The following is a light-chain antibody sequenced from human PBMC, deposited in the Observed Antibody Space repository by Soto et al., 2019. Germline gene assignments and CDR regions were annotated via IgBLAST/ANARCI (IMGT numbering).Light chain of an antibody. J-gene: IGKJ4*01. CDR2: DAS. CDR3: QQYNSYSPEGLT. Sequence: DIQLTQSPSTLSASVGERVTITCRASQTVNTWLAWYQHKPGKAPKLLIYDASVLETGVPSRFSGFSSGTEFTLTISSLQPDDFATYFCQQYNSYSPEGLTFGGGTTVDIK. V-gene: IGKV1-5*01. CDR1: QTVNTW.